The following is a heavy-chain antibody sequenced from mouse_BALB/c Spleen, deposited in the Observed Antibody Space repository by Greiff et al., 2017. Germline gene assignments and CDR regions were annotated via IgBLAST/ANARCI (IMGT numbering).Heavy chain of an antibody. D-gene: IGHD1-1*01. CDR2: ISYSGST. Sequence: EVKLVESGPSLVKPSQTLSLTCSVTGDSITSGYWNWIRKFPGNKLEYMGYISYSGSTYYNPSLKSRISITRDTSKNQYYLQLNSVTTEDTATYYCASHYYGSSYGWYFDVWGAGTTVTVSS. CDR3: ASHYYGSSYGWYFDV. V-gene: IGHV3-8*02. J-gene: IGHJ1*01. CDR1: GDSITSGY.